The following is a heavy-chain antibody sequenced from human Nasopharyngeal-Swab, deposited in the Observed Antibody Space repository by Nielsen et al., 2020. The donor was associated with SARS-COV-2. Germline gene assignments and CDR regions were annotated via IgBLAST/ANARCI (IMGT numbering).Heavy chain of an antibody. CDR2: IYYSGST. J-gene: IGHJ4*02. V-gene: IGHV4-31*03. Sequence: TLSLTCTVSGGSISSGGYYWSWIRQHPGKGLEWIGYIYYSGSTYYNPSLKSRVTISVDTSKNQFSLKLSSVTAADTAVYYCARDRGAYGSGSYIDYWGQGTLVTVSS. D-gene: IGHD3-10*01. CDR1: GGSISSGGYY. CDR3: ARDRGAYGSGSYIDY.